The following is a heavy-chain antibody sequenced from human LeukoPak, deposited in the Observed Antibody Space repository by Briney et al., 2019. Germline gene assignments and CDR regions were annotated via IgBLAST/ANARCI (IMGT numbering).Heavy chain of an antibody. CDR2: ISAYNGNT. V-gene: IGHV1-18*01. Sequence: ASVKVSCKASGYTFTSYGISWVRQAPGQGLEWMGWISAYNGNTNYAQKLQGRVTMTTDTSTSTAYMELRSLRSDDTAVYYCAIPWELLENYYYGMDVWAKGPRSPSP. J-gene: IGHJ6*02. D-gene: IGHD1-26*01. CDR1: GYTFTSYG. CDR3: AIPWELLENYYYGMDV.